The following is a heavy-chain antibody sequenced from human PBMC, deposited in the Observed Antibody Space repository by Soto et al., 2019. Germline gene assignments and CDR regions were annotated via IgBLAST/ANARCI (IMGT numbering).Heavy chain of an antibody. V-gene: IGHV1-2*02. CDR2: FNPNSGGS. J-gene: IGHJ4*02. Sequence: ASVKVSCKAFGYTFTGYYIHWVRQAPGQGLEWMGWFNPNSGGSNSAQNFQGRVAMTRDTSISTAYMELSSLTSDDTAVYYCAREMRYCASTSCDAFDYWGQGTLVTVS. CDR1: GYTFTGYY. CDR3: AREMRYCASTSCDAFDY. D-gene: IGHD2-2*01.